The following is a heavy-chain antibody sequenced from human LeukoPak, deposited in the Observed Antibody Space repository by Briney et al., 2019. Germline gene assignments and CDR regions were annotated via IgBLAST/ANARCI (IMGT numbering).Heavy chain of an antibody. CDR3: TTELLWYKNWLDP. CDR1: GFIFSNAW. V-gene: IGHV3-15*01. Sequence: GGSLRLSCAASGFIFSNAWMSWVRQAPGKGLEWVGRIKSKTDGGTTDYAAPVKGRFTISRDDSKNTLYLQMNSLKIEDTAVYYCTTELLWYKNWLDPWGQGTLVTVSS. CDR2: IKSKTDGGTT. D-gene: IGHD3-10*01. J-gene: IGHJ5*02.